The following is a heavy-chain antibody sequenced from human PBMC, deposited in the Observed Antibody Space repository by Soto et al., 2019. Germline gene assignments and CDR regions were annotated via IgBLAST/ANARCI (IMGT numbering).Heavy chain of an antibody. CDR3: ARDRGDCSSVSCYGSFYYGMDV. V-gene: IGHV3-53*01. J-gene: IGHJ6*02. CDR2: IYSGGST. CDR1: GFIVSSHY. Sequence: GSLRLSCAASGFIVSSHYMSWVRQAPGKGLEWVSAIYSGGSTYYIDSVEGRFTISRDVSKNILYLQMNSLRGDDTAVYYCARDRGDCSSVSCYGSFYYGMDVWGQGTTVTVSS. D-gene: IGHD2-2*01.